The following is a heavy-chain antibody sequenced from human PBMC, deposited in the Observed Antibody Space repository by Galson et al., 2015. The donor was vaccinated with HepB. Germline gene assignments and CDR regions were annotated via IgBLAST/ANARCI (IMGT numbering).Heavy chain of an antibody. V-gene: IGHV3-48*02. Sequence: SLRLSCAASGFTFSTYGLNWVRQTPGMGLEWISYISSTGTTIYYADSVKGRFTISRDNARNSLYLQMNSLRDEDTAVYYCARMYYDYWNAYLRVKHFDSWGHGTLVTVSS. CDR3: ARMYYDYWNAYLRVKHFDS. CDR2: ISSTGTTI. D-gene: IGHD3-3*01. CDR1: GFTFSTYG. J-gene: IGHJ4*01.